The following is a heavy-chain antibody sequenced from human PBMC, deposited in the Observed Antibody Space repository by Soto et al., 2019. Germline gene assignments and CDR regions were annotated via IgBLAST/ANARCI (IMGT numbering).Heavy chain of an antibody. Sequence: EVQLVESGGGLVQPGGSLRLSCTASGLTFSRHWMSWVRQAPGKGLEWVSYISSDGATIIYADSVKGRFTISRDNAKNSLYLHMNSLRAADTAIYYCAGGVMYSGSYQDWGQGTLVTVSS. CDR1: GLTFSRHW. CDR2: ISSDGATI. CDR3: AGGVMYSGSYQD. J-gene: IGHJ4*02. D-gene: IGHD1-26*01. V-gene: IGHV3-48*03.